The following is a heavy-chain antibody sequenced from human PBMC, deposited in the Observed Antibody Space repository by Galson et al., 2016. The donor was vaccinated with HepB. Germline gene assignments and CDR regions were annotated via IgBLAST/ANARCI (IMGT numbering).Heavy chain of an antibody. CDR1: GLPFSTYS. J-gene: IGHJ3*02. D-gene: IGHD3-10*01. CDR3: VRDSHFGAFDI. Sequence: SLRLSCAASGLPFSTYSMHWVRQAPGKGLEWVSYIHSDSSYISYADSVNGRFTISRDNAKNSQSLRMNSLRAENTAVYYCVRDSHFGAFDIWGQGTMVTVSS. CDR2: IHSDSSYI. V-gene: IGHV3-21*01.